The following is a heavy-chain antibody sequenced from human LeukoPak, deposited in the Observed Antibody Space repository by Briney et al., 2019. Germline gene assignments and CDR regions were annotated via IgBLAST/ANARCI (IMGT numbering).Heavy chain of an antibody. CDR3: ARVRPLITMVRGVISH. D-gene: IGHD3-10*01. Sequence: PSEILSLTCAVYGGSFSGYYWSWIRQPPGKGLEWIGEINHSGSTNYNPSLKSRVTISVDTSKNQFSLKLSSVTAADTAVYYCARVRPLITMVRGVISHWGQGTLVTVSS. J-gene: IGHJ4*02. V-gene: IGHV4-34*01. CDR1: GGSFSGYY. CDR2: INHSGST.